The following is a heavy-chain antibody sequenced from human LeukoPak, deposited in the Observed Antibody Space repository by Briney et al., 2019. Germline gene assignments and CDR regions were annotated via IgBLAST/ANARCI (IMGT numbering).Heavy chain of an antibody. CDR2: INAGNGNT. CDR1: GYTFTSYA. Sequence: ASVKVSCKASGYTFTSYAMHWVRQAPGQRLEWMGWINAGNGNTKYSQEFQGRVTITRDTSASTAYMELSSLRSEDTAVYYCARKRGGGFYYDSSGYYSRWGQGTLVTVSS. V-gene: IGHV1-3*03. D-gene: IGHD3-22*01. CDR3: ARKRGGGFYYDSSGYYSR. J-gene: IGHJ4*02.